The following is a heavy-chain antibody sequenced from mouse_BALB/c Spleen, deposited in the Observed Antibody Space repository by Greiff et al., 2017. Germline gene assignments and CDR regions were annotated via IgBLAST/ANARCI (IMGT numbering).Heavy chain of an antibody. CDR3: ARGYGYDDGFAY. D-gene: IGHD2-2*01. Sequence: EVQGVESGGGLVQPGGSRKLSCAASGFTFSSFGMHWVRQAPEKGLEWVAYISSGSSTIYYADTVKGRFTISRDNPKNTLFLQMTSLRSEDTAMYYCARGYGYDDGFAYWGQGTLVTVSA. CDR1: GFTFSSFG. J-gene: IGHJ3*01. CDR2: ISSGSSTI. V-gene: IGHV5-17*02.